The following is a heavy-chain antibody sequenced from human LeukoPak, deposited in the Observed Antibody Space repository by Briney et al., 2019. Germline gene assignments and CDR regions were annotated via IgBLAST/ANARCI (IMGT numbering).Heavy chain of an antibody. CDR1: VYTLTDSY. Sequence: ASVKVSSMPRVYTLTDSYTHCVRHAPGAGVWWMGWISPNNGHTKYAEDFQDTVTITRDTSISTAYMVLTGLTPNNTAVYYCVRSSIGASAYWGRGTLVTVSS. CDR3: VRSSIGASAY. CDR2: ISPNNGHT. V-gene: IGHV1-2*02. J-gene: IGHJ4*02. D-gene: IGHD3-10*01.